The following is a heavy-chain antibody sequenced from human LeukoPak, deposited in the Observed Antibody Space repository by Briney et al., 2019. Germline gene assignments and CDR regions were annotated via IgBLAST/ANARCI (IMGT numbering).Heavy chain of an antibody. CDR1: GFTFSSYA. CDR2: ISYDGSNQ. J-gene: IGHJ4*02. Sequence: PGRSLRLSCAASGFTFSSYAMHWVRQAPGKGLEWVAVISYDGSNQYYADSVKGRFTISRDNSENTLFLQMNSLRAEDTVVYYCARADGTGGPYDYWGQGTLVTVSS. V-gene: IGHV3-30*14. CDR3: ARADGTGGPYDY. D-gene: IGHD3/OR15-3a*01.